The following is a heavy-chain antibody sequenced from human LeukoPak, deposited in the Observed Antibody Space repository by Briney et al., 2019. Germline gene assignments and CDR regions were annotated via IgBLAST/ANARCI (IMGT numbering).Heavy chain of an antibody. Sequence: GGSLRLSCAASGFTFASYAMSWVRQAPGKGLEWVGRIKSKTDGGTTDYAAPVKGRFTILRDDSKNTLYLQMNSLKTEDTAVYYCTRIIKSGSFDYWGQGTLVTVSS. CDR3: TRIIKSGSFDY. CDR2: IKSKTDGGTT. V-gene: IGHV3-15*01. J-gene: IGHJ4*02. CDR1: GFTFASYA. D-gene: IGHD1-26*01.